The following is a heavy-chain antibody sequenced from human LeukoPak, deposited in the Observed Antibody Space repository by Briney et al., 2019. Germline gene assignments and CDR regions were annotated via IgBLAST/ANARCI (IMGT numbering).Heavy chain of an antibody. CDR2: NSSGDST. Sequence: GGSLRLSCAASGFTFSNYAMSWVRQAPEKGLEWVSLNSSGDSTFYADSVKGRFTISRDNSKRTLYLQMNSLRAADTAAYYCAKDLGKTYRYYSDFWGQGTLVTVSS. CDR3: AKDLGKTYRYYSDF. J-gene: IGHJ4*02. D-gene: IGHD3-16*02. CDR1: GFTFSNYA. V-gene: IGHV3-23*01.